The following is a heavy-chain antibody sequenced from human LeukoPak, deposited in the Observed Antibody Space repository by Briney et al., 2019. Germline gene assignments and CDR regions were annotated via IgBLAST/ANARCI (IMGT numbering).Heavy chain of an antibody. CDR1: GYSFTYYW. V-gene: IGHV5-51*01. CDR3: ARVRGSYYTAFDI. J-gene: IGHJ3*02. Sequence: GEPLKISCKGSGYSFTYYWIGWVRQLPGKGLEWMGIIYPGDSDTRYSPSFQGQVTISADKSISTAYLQWSSLKASDTAMYYCARVRGSYYTAFDIWGQGTMVTVSS. D-gene: IGHD1-26*01. CDR2: IYPGDSDT.